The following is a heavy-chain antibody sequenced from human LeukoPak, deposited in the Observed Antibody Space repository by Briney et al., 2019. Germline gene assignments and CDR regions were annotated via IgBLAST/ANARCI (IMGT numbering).Heavy chain of an antibody. CDR1: EFTFSSYW. J-gene: IGHJ4*02. D-gene: IGHD1-26*01. CDR3: ARGYLRHDC. Sequence: GGSLRLSCAASEFTFSSYWMTWVRQAPGKGLEWVANIKQDGSEKYYVDSVKGRFTISRDKAKNLLYLQMNSLRAEDTAMYYCARGYLRHDCWGQGTLVTVSS. CDR2: IKQDGSEK. V-gene: IGHV3-7*03.